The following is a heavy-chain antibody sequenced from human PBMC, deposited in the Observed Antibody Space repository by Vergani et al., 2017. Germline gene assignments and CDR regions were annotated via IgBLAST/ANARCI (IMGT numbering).Heavy chain of an antibody. CDR1: GGSISSGGYY. J-gene: IGHJ3*02. CDR2: IYYSGST. D-gene: IGHD5-24*01. V-gene: IGHV4-31*03. Sequence: QVQLQESGPGLVKPSQTLSLTCTVSGGSISSGGYYWSWIRQPPGKGLEWIGYIYYSGSTYYNPSLKSRVTISVDTSKNQFSLKLSSVTAADTAVYYCARDSRNYVEMALGAFDIWGQGTMVTVSS. CDR3: ARDSRNYVEMALGAFDI.